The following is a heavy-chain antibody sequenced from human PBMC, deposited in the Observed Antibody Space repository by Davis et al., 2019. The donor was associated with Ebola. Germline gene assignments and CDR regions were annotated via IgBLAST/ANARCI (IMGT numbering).Heavy chain of an antibody. J-gene: IGHJ6*04. CDR2: ISYDGSNK. Sequence: GESLKISCAASGFTFSSYAMHWVRQAPGKGLEWVAVISYDGSNKYYADSVKGRFTISRDNSKNTLYLQMNSLSVEDTAVYYCARDWAGLDVWGKGTTVTVSS. D-gene: IGHD3-16*01. V-gene: IGHV3-30-3*01. CDR1: GFTFSSYA. CDR3: ARDWAGLDV.